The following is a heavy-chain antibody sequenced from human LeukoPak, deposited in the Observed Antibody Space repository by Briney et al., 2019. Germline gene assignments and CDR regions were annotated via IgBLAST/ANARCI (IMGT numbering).Heavy chain of an antibody. CDR3: ARVMNYFDY. J-gene: IGHJ4*02. CDR1: GFTVSSNY. Sequence: GGSLRLSCAASGFTVSSNYMSWVRHAPGQGLEWVSVVYSGVNTYYADSVKGRFTTSRDNSKNTLYLQMNSLRAEDTAVYYCARVMNYFDYWGQGTLVTVSS. V-gene: IGHV3-53*01. CDR2: VYSGVNT.